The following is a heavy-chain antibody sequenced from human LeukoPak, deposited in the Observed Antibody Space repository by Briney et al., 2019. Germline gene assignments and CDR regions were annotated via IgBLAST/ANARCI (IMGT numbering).Heavy chain of an antibody. D-gene: IGHD6-6*01. CDR1: GDSISTGSFY. CDR2: IYTSGST. J-gene: IGHJ3*02. CDR3: ARGPYSSLGAFDI. V-gene: IGHV4-61*02. Sequence: PSETLSLTRTVSGDSISTGSFYWSWIRQPAGRGLEWIGRIYTSGSTNYNPSLKSRVTISVDTSKNQFSLKLSSVTAADTAVYYCARGPYSSLGAFDIWGQGTMVTVSS.